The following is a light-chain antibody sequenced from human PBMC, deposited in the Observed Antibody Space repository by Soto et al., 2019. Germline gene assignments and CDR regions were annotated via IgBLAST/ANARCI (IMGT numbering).Light chain of an antibody. J-gene: IGKJ1*01. CDR1: QSITNS. CDR3: QQSYSPPRT. CDR2: AAS. Sequence: DIQMTQSPSSLSASVGDRVTITCRASQSITNSLNWYQQKPGQAPKLLIYAASSLQSGVPSRFSGSGSGTDFTLTISSLQPEDFAIYYGQQSYSPPRTFGQGTKVEI. V-gene: IGKV1-39*01.